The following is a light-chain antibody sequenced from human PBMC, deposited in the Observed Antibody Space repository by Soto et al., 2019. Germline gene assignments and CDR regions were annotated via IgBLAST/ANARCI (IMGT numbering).Light chain of an antibody. CDR1: QSVSSAY. V-gene: IGKV3-20*01. CDR3: QQYGSSPYT. Sequence: EIVLTQSPGTLSLSPGERATLSCRASQSVSSAYLAWYQQKPGQAPRLLIYGASSRATGIPDRLSGSGSGTDFTITISRLEPEDFAVDYGQQYGSSPYTFGQGTKLEIK. J-gene: IGKJ2*01. CDR2: GAS.